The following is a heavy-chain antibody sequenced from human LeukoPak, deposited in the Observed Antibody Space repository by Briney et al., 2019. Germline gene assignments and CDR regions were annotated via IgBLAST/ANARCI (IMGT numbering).Heavy chain of an antibody. D-gene: IGHD3-10*01. Sequence: TGGSLRLSCAASGFTFSSYAMSWVRQAPGKGLEWVSSISGSGGSTYYADSVKGRFTISRDNSKNTLYLQMNSLRAEDTAVYYCAKGVRGLMSFDCWGQGTLVTVSS. V-gene: IGHV3-23*01. J-gene: IGHJ4*02. CDR3: AKGVRGLMSFDC. CDR1: GFTFSSYA. CDR2: ISGSGGST.